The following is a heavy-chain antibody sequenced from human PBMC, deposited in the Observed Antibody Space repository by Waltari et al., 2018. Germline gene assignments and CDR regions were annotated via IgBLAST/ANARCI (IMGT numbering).Heavy chain of an antibody. CDR2: ISYDGSNK. D-gene: IGHD6-6*01. CDR1: GFTFSSYA. J-gene: IGHJ4*02. Sequence: QVQLVESGGGVVQPGRSLRLSCAASGFTFSSYAMHWVRQAPGKGLEWVAVISYDGSNKYYADSVKGRFTISRDNSKNTLYLQMNSLRAEDTAVYYCARDRVGYSSSSVYWGQGTLVTVSS. V-gene: IGHV3-30*01. CDR3: ARDRVGYSSSSVY.